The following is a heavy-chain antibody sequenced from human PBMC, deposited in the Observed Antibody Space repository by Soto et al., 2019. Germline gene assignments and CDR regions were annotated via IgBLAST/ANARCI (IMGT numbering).Heavy chain of an antibody. V-gene: IGHV5-51*01. D-gene: IGHD6-25*01. CDR2: IYPGDSDT. CDR3: ARGGYSGNSKDPFYI. J-gene: IGHJ3*02. CDR1: GYTFTAYW. Sequence: GESLKISCKGSGYTFTAYWIGWVRQMPGKGLEWMGTIYPGDSDTRYSPSFQGQVTISADKSISTAYLQWSSLKASDTAMFYCARGGYSGNSKDPFYIWGPGTMVTVSS.